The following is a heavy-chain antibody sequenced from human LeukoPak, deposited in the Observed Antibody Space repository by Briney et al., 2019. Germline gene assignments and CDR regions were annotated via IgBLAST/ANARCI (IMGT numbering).Heavy chain of an antibody. CDR2: ISGSGGST. V-gene: IGHV3-23*01. D-gene: IGHD1-20*01. Sequence: GGSLRLSCAASACTFRSYAMSWVRQAGGKGLEWVSAISGSGGSTYYADSVKGRFTISRDNSKNTLYLQMSSLRAEDTAVYYCAKPKDNSLYCFDYWGQGTLVTVSS. J-gene: IGHJ4*02. CDR3: AKPKDNSLYCFDY. CDR1: ACTFRSYA.